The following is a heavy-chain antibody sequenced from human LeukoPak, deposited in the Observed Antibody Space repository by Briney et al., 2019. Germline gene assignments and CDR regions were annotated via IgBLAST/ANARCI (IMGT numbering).Heavy chain of an antibody. CDR2: IIPIFGTA. V-gene: IGHV1-69*05. J-gene: IGHJ5*02. D-gene: IGHD3-3*01. CDR1: GGTFSSYA. Sequence: SVKVSCKASGGTFSSYAISWVRQAPGQGLEWMGGIIPIFGTANYAQKFQGRVTITTDESTSTAYMELSSLRSEDTVVYYCARAASITTFGVVTHNNNWFDPWGQGTLVTVSS. CDR3: ARAASITTFGVVTHNNNWFDP.